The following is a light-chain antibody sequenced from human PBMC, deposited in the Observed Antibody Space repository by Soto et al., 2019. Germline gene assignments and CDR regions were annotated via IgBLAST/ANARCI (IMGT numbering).Light chain of an antibody. Sequence: DIQMTQSPSSLSASVGDRVTITCRASQSISTYLNWYQQKPGTAPKLLMYGASSLQSGVPSRFSGSGSGTDFTLTIGSLQPEDFATYYCQQSYSTPLTFGRGTKVDIK. CDR1: QSISTY. V-gene: IGKV1-39*01. CDR3: QQSYSTPLT. CDR2: GAS. J-gene: IGKJ4*01.